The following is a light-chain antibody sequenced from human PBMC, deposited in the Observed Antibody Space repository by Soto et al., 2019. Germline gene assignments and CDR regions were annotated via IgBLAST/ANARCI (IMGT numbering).Light chain of an antibody. CDR1: SSNIGSNT. J-gene: IGLJ2*01. CDR3: AAWDDSLQGV. Sequence: QAVVTQPPSASGTPGQRVTISCSRSSSNIGSNTVNWYQQLPGTAPKLLIYSNNQRPSGVPDRFSGSKSGTSASLAISGLQSEDEADYYCAAWDDSLQGVFGGGTKLTVL. V-gene: IGLV1-44*01. CDR2: SNN.